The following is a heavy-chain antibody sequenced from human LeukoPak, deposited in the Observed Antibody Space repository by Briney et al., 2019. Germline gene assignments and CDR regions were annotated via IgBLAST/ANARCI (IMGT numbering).Heavy chain of an antibody. Sequence: GASVKVPCKASGYTFTSYYMHWVRQAPGQGLEWVGIINPSGGSTSYAQKFQGRVTMTRDMSTSTVYMELSSLRSEDTAVYYCARGFIYGNGPDYWGQGTLVTVSS. J-gene: IGHJ4*02. CDR2: INPSGGST. V-gene: IGHV1-46*01. D-gene: IGHD4-11*01. CDR1: GYTFTSYY. CDR3: ARGFIYGNGPDY.